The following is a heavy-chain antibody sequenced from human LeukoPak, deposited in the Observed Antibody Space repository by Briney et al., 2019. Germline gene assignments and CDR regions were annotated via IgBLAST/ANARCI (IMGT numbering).Heavy chain of an antibody. CDR3: ARGLRTMVRGVIPYFDY. J-gene: IGHJ4*02. Sequence: SETLSLTCAVYGGSFSGYYWSWIRQPPGKGLEWIGEINHSGSTNYNPSLKSRVTISVDTSKNQFSLKLSSVTAADTAVYYCARGLRTMVRGVIPYFDYWGQGTLVTVSS. D-gene: IGHD3-10*01. CDR1: GGSFSGYY. V-gene: IGHV4-34*01. CDR2: INHSGST.